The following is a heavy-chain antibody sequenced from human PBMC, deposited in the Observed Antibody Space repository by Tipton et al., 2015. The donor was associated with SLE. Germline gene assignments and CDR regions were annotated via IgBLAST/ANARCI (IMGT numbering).Heavy chain of an antibody. Sequence: TLSLTCTVSGGSLSNHYWSWIRQPAGKGREWIGHISVSGTTIYIPSLKSRVTISILTSKTQFSLNLTSVTAADTAVYYCANSRVRGVFMADVFDIWGRGTRVTVSS. CDR2: ISVSGTT. V-gene: IGHV4-4*07. D-gene: IGHD3-10*01. CDR1: GGSLSNHY. CDR3: ANSRVRGVFMADVFDI. J-gene: IGHJ3*02.